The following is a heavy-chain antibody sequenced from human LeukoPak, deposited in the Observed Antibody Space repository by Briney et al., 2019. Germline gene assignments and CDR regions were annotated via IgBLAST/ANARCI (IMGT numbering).Heavy chain of an antibody. D-gene: IGHD2-2*01. CDR3: ARVFVVVPGATRNYYYMDV. J-gene: IGHJ6*03. CDR1: GFTFSSYS. CDR2: IYSSSHYI. Sequence: GGSLRLPCAASGFTFSSYSMNWVRQAPGKGLEWVSSIYSSSHYIYYADSVKGRFTISRDNAKSSLYLQMNSLRAEDTAVYYCARVFVVVPGATRNYYYMDVWGKGTTVTVSS. V-gene: IGHV3-21*01.